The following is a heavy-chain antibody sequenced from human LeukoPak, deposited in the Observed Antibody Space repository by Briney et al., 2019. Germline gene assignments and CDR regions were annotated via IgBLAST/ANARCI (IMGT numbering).Heavy chain of an antibody. J-gene: IGHJ4*02. D-gene: IGHD4-17*01. CDR3: ARDSEVTVTATFDY. V-gene: IGHV1-18*01. CDR2: ISAYNGNT. Sequence: ASVKVSCKASGYTFTIYGISWVRQAPGQGREWMGWISAYNGNTNYAQKLQGRVTMTTDTSTSTAYMELRSLRSDDTAVYYCARDSEVTVTATFDYWGQGTLVTVSS. CDR1: GYTFTIYG.